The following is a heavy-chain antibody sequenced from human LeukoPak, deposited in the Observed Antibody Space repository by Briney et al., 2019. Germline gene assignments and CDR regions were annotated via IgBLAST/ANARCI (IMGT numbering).Heavy chain of an antibody. V-gene: IGHV3-52*01. CDR3: VRGQSSHFDY. CDR1: GFTFSSSW. Sequence: PGGSLRLSCAASGFTFSSSWMHWVCQAPEKGLEWVADIKCDGSEKYYVDSVKGRLTISRDNAKNSLYLQVNSLRAEDMTVYYRVRGQSSHFDYWGQGTLVTVSS. J-gene: IGHJ4*02. D-gene: IGHD6-6*01. CDR2: IKCDGSEK.